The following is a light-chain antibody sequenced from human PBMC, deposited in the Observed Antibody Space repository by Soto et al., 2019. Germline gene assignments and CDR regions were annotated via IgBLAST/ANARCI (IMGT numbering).Light chain of an antibody. CDR1: QSVSSN. CDR2: DAS. Sequence: TIAVSGERRDVVSRRASQSVSSNLAWYQQKPGQAPRLLIYDASTRATGFPARFSGSKSETEFALSLSSLHSDDSAVNNCQHRSSAAVTFGRGTKVDI. J-gene: IGKJ1*01. CDR3: QHRSSAAVT. V-gene: IGKV3-15*01.